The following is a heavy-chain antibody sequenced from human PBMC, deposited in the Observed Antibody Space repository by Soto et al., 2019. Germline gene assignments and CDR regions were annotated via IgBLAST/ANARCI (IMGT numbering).Heavy chain of an antibody. V-gene: IGHV3-33*01. CDR1: GFTFSSYG. CDR2: IWYDGSNK. CDR3: ARAQDIVVVPAAMPCDY. D-gene: IGHD2-2*01. J-gene: IGHJ4*02. Sequence: QVQLVESGGGVVQPGRSLRLSCAASGFTFSSYGMHWVRQAPGKGLEWVAVIWYDGSNKYYAESVKGRFTISRDNSKHTLYLQMNSLRAEDTAVYYCARAQDIVVVPAAMPCDYWGQGTLVTVSS.